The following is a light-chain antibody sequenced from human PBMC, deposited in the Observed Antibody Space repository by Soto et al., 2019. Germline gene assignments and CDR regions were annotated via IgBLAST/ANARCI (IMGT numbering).Light chain of an antibody. V-gene: IGLV2-14*01. J-gene: IGLJ1*01. CDR1: SSDVGGYNF. CDR3: CSYASSTSYV. CDR2: DVT. Sequence: QSVLTQPASVSGSPGQSITIYCTGTSSDVGGYNFVSWYQQYPGKAPKLMIHDVTSRPSGVSNRFSGSKSGTTASLTISGLQAEDEADYYCCSYASSTSYVFGTGTKVTVL.